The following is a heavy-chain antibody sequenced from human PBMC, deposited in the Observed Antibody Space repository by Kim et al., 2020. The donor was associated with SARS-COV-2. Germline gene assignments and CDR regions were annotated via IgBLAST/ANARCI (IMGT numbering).Heavy chain of an antibody. D-gene: IGHD6-13*01. CDR3: ARSIAAAGIYYYYGMDV. Sequence: GESLKISCKGSGYSFTSYWIGWVRQMPGKGLEWMGIIYPGDSDTRYSPSFQGQVTISADKSISTAYLQWSSLKASDTAMYYCARSIAAAGIYYYYGMDVWGQGTTVTVSS. J-gene: IGHJ6*02. CDR2: IYPGDSDT. V-gene: IGHV5-51*01. CDR1: GYSFTSYW.